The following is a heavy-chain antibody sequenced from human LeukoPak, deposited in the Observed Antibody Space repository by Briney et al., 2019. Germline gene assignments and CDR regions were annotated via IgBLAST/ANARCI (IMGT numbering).Heavy chain of an antibody. D-gene: IGHD6-13*01. CDR1: GYTFTGYY. V-gene: IGHV1-2*02. Sequence: ASVKVSCKASGYTFTGYYMHWVRQAPGQGLEWMGWINPNSGGTNYAQKFQGRVTMTRDMSISTAYMELSRLRSDDTAVYYCARDPFIAAATDWFDPWGQGTLVTVSS. J-gene: IGHJ5*02. CDR2: INPNSGGT. CDR3: ARDPFIAAATDWFDP.